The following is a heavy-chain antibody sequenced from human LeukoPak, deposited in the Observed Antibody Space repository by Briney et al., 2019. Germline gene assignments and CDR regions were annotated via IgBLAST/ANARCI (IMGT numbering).Heavy chain of an antibody. J-gene: IGHJ4*02. CDR2: ISGSSSCI. Sequence: GGSLRLSCAASGFTFSSYIMNWVRQAPGKGLEWVSSISGSSSCIYYADSVKGRFTISRDNAKNSLYLQMNSLRAEDTAVYYCAKYSSGWPGYSAYWGQGPLVLVSS. D-gene: IGHD6-25*01. CDR1: GFTFSSYI. CDR3: AKYSSGWPGYSAY. V-gene: IGHV3-21*01.